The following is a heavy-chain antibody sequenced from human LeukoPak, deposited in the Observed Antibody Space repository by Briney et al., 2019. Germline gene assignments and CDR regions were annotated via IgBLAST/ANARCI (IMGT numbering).Heavy chain of an antibody. Sequence: GGSLRLSCAASGFTFSSYSMNWVRQAPGKGLEWVSSISSSSSYIYYADSVKGRFTISRDNAKNSLYLQMNSLRAEDTAVYYCARDGGKGYYYGMDVWGQGITVTVSS. CDR1: GFTFSSYS. D-gene: IGHD2-15*01. V-gene: IGHV3-21*01. CDR2: ISSSSSYI. J-gene: IGHJ6*02. CDR3: ARDGGKGYYYGMDV.